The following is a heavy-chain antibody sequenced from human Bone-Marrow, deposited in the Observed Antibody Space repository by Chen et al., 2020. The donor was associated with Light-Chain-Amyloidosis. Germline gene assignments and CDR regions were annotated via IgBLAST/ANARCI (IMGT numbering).Heavy chain of an antibody. CDR3: AKDRGYYDSSGYPATYFDY. CDR1: GFTFSSYD. J-gene: IGHJ4*02. D-gene: IGHD3-22*01. V-gene: IGHV3-23*01. CDR2: ISGSGGST. Sequence: EVQLLESGGGLVQPGGSLRLYCAASGFTFSSYDMRWGRQAPGKGLEWVSAISGSGGSTYYADSVKGRFTISRDNSKNTLYLQMNSLRAEDTAVYYCAKDRGYYDSSGYPATYFDYWGQGTLVTVSS.